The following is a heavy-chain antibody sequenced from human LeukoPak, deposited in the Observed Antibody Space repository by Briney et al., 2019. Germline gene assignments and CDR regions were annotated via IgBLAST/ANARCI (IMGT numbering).Heavy chain of an antibody. J-gene: IGHJ4*02. D-gene: IGHD3-16*01. Sequence: WASVKVSCKASGYTFTNYAISWVRQAPGQGLEWTGWIGADNGNTRCAQKLQDRVTMTTDTSTSTAYMELRSLRSDDTAVYFCARGADTGSYGSLVYFDYWGQGTLVTVSS. CDR1: GYTFTNYA. CDR3: ARGADTGSYGSLVYFDY. CDR2: IGADNGNT. V-gene: IGHV1-18*01.